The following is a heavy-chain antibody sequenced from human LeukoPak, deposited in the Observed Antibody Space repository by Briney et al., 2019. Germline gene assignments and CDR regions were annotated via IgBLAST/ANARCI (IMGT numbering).Heavy chain of an antibody. D-gene: IGHD4-17*01. CDR1: GFTFSSYA. J-gene: IGHJ6*02. V-gene: IGHV3-23*01. CDR2: ISGSGGST. Sequence: GGSLRLSCAASGFTFSSYAMSWVRQAPGKGLEWVSAISGSGGSTYYADSVKGRFTISRDNSKNTLYLQMNSLRAEDTAVYYCAKELSGDPYYYYGMDVWGQGTTVTVSS. CDR3: AKELSGDPYYYYGMDV.